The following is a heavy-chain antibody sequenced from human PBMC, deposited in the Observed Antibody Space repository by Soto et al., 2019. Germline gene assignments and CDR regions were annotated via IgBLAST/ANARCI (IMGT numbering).Heavy chain of an antibody. V-gene: IGHV1-46*03. J-gene: IGHJ4*02. CDR1: GYTFTSYY. CDR2: INPSGGST. D-gene: IGHD2-2*01. CDR3: ASTQDCSSTSCYRPEYYFDY. Sequence: QVQLVQSGAEVKKPGASVKVSCKASGYTFTSYYMHWVRQAPGQGLEWMGIINPSGGSTSYAQKFQGRVNMTRDTSTSTVYMELSSLRSEDTAVYYCASTQDCSSTSCYRPEYYFDYWGQGTLVTVSS.